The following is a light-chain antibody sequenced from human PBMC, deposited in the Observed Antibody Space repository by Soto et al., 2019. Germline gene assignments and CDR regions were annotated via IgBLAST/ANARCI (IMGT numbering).Light chain of an antibody. CDR1: QSVSSY. Sequence: EIVLTQSPATLSLSPGERATLSCRASQSVSSYLAWYQQKPVQAPRLLLYDASIWATGIPARFSGSGSGTDFALTISSLEPEDFAVYYCQQRSNWPHTFCQGTKLEIK. CDR3: QQRSNWPHT. V-gene: IGKV3-11*01. J-gene: IGKJ2*01. CDR2: DAS.